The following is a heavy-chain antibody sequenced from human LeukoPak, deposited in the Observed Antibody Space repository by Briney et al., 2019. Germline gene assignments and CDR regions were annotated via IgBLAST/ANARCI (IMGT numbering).Heavy chain of an antibody. J-gene: IGHJ5*02. CDR3: AKGLSGNWFDP. V-gene: IGHV3-23*01. Sequence: GGSLRLSCAASGFTLSSYAMSWVRQAPGKGLEWVSTISGSGGITYYADSVKGRFTISRDNSKNTLYLQMNSLRAGDTAIYYCAKGLSGNWFDPWGQGTLVTVSS. CDR2: ISGSGGIT. D-gene: IGHD1-26*01. CDR1: GFTLSSYA.